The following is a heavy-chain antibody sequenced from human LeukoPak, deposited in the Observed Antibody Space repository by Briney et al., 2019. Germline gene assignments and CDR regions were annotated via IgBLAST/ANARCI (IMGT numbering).Heavy chain of an antibody. Sequence: GASVKVFCKASGYTFTSYDINWVRQATGQGLEWMGWMNPNSGNTGYAQKFQGRVTMTRNTSISTAYMELSSLRSEDTAVYYCARTLNCSSTSCYKNYYGMDVWGQGTTVTVSS. CDR1: GYTFTSYD. V-gene: IGHV1-8*01. CDR2: MNPNSGNT. J-gene: IGHJ6*02. D-gene: IGHD2-2*02. CDR3: ARTLNCSSTSCYKNYYGMDV.